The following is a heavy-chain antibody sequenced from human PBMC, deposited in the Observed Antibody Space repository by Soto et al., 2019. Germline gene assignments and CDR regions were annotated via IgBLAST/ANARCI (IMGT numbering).Heavy chain of an antibody. CDR1: GGSISSGGYY. CDR2: IYYSGST. CDR3: ARAGPYDYVWGSYRPSFDY. D-gene: IGHD3-16*02. J-gene: IGHJ4*02. Sequence: QVQLQESGPGLVKPSQTLSLTCTVSGGSISSGGYYWSWIRQHPGKGLEWIGYIYYSGSTYYNPSLKSRVTISVDTSKNQFSRKLSSVTAADTAVYYCARAGPYDYVWGSYRPSFDYWGQGTLVTVSS. V-gene: IGHV4-31*03.